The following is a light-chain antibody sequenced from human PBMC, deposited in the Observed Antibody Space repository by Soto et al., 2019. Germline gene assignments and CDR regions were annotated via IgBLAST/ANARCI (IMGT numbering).Light chain of an antibody. J-gene: IGLJ2*01. CDR2: DVS. CDR1: SSDVGGYNY. V-gene: IGLV2-14*01. Sequence: QSVLTQPASVSGSPGQSITISCTGTSSDVGGYNYVSWYQLHAGKAPKLMIYDVSNRPSGVSDRFSGSKSGNTASLTISGLQAEDEADYYCSSYTSSSTHVVFGGGTKLTVL. CDR3: SSYTSSSTHVV.